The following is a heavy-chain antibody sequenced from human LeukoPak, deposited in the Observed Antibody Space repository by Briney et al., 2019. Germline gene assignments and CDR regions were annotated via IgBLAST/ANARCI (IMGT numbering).Heavy chain of an antibody. J-gene: IGHJ4*02. Sequence: GGSLRLSCAASGFTFSNAGMSWVRQAPGKGLEWVGRIKSKTDGGTTDYAAPVKGRFTISRDNSKNTLYLQMNSLRAEDTAVYYCAKDSRFLEWLLHYFDYWGQGTLVTVSS. D-gene: IGHD3-3*01. CDR3: AKDSRFLEWLLHYFDY. CDR1: GFTFSNAG. V-gene: IGHV3-15*01. CDR2: IKSKTDGGTT.